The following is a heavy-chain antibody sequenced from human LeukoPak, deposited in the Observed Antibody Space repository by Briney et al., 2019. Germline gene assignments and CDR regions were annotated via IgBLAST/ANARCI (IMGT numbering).Heavy chain of an antibody. D-gene: IGHD5-18*01. J-gene: IGHJ4*02. CDR1: GGSISSGDYY. Sequence: SETLFLTCTVSGGSISSGDYYWSWIRQPPGKGLEWIGYIYYSGSTYYNPSLKSRVTISVDTSKNQFSLKLSSVTAADTAVYYCARGGGYSYGYSFDYWGQGTLVTVSS. CDR2: IYYSGST. CDR3: ARGGGYSYGYSFDY. V-gene: IGHV4-30-4*01.